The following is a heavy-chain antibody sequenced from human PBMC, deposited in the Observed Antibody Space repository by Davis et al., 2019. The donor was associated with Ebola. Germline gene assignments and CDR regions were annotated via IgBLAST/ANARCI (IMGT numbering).Heavy chain of an antibody. D-gene: IGHD3-3*01. J-gene: IGHJ4*02. Sequence: PGGSLRLSCAASGFIFRNYAMHWVRQAPGKGLEWVAVVSHSEREKFYGDSVKGRFTISRDNSENTLYLQMNSLTADDTAVYYCARAVFHEVLEYWGQGTPVTVSS. CDR3: ARAVFHEVLEY. CDR2: VSHSEREK. V-gene: IGHV3-30*04. CDR1: GFIFRNYA.